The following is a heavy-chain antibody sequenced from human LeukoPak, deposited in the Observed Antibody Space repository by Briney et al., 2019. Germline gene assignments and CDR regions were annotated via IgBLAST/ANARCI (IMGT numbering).Heavy chain of an antibody. D-gene: IGHD3-9*01. Sequence: PSETLSLTCTVSGGSISSGSYYWSWIRQPAGKGLEWIGRIYTSGGTNYNPSLKSRVTISVDTSKNQFSLKLSSVTAADTAVYYCASGPTLYYDILTGRRGWFDPWGQGTLVTVSS. CDR1: GGSISSGSYY. CDR3: ASGPTLYYDILTGRRGWFDP. V-gene: IGHV4-61*02. CDR2: IYTSGGT. J-gene: IGHJ5*02.